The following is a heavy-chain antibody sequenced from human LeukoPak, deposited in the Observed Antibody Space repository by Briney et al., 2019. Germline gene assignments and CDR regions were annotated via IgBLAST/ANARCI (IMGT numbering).Heavy chain of an antibody. Sequence: GGSLRLSCAVTGFTFATYAMSWVRQAPGKGLEWVSAISGSGGRTVYVDSVKGRFTMSRDNSKNTLYLQMDSLRDEDTAVYYCAKAQGDPGTYINWFDPWDQGTLVTVSS. V-gene: IGHV3-23*01. D-gene: IGHD6-13*01. CDR1: GFTFATYA. CDR2: ISGSGGRT. J-gene: IGHJ5*02. CDR3: AKAQGDPGTYINWFDP.